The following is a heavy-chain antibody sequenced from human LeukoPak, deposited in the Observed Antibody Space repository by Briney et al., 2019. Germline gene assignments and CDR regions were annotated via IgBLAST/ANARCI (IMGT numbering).Heavy chain of an antibody. CDR2: ISAYNGNT. CDR1: GYTFTSYG. Sequence: ASVKVSCKASGYTFTSYGISWVRQAPGQGLEWMGWISAYNGNTNYAQKLQGRVTMTTDTSTSTAYMELRSLRSDDTAVYYCARVLTGWFRELIPDYWGQGTLVTVSS. V-gene: IGHV1-18*01. D-gene: IGHD3-10*01. J-gene: IGHJ4*02. CDR3: ARVLTGWFRELIPDY.